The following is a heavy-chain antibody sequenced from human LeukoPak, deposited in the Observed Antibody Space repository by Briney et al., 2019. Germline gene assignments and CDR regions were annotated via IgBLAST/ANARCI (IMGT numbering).Heavy chain of an antibody. J-gene: IGHJ6*03. CDR2: IRYDGSNK. CDR3: AKNSEVAAAGFLRGYYYYYMDV. V-gene: IGHV3-30*02. CDR1: GFTFSSYW. D-gene: IGHD6-13*01. Sequence: PGGSLRLSCAASGFTFSSYWMSWVRQAPGKGLEWVAFIRYDGSNKYYADSVKGRFTISRDNSKNTLYLQMNSMRAEDTAVYYCAKNSEVAAAGFLRGYYYYYMDVWGKGTTVTISS.